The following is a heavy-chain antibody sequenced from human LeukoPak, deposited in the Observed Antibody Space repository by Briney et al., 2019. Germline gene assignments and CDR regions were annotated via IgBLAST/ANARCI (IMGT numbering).Heavy chain of an antibody. J-gene: IGHJ1*01. CDR2: FDREDGET. CDR1: GYTLTELS. CDR3: ASFPSSITMVRGVEYFQH. Sequence: ASVRLSCKVSGYTLTELSMHYVPQPPGKGLECMIDFDREDGETIYAQKLQGKVTMTEDTSTDTAYMELSSLRSEDTAVYYCASFPSSITMVRGVEYFQHWGQGTLVTVSS. D-gene: IGHD3-10*01. V-gene: IGHV1-24*01.